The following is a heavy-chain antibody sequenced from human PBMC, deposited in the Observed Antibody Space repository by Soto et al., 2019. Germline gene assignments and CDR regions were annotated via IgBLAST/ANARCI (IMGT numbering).Heavy chain of an antibody. Sequence: ASVKVSCKTSGYTFSNYGITWVRQAPGQPLEWLGWISLYSDGTNYAQKFQGRVSMTADTSTATAYMELRSLRSDDTAVYYCARVVPGAEAWFGPWGQGTLVTSPQ. CDR1: GYTFSNYG. J-gene: IGHJ5*02. V-gene: IGHV1-18*01. CDR3: ARVVPGAEAWFGP. CDR2: ISLYSDGT. D-gene: IGHD2-2*01.